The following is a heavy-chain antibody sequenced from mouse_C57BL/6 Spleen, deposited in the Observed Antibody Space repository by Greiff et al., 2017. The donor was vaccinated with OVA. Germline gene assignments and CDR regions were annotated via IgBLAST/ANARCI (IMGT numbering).Heavy chain of an antibody. D-gene: IGHD1-2*01. J-gene: IGHJ2*01. CDR1: GYTFTSYW. V-gene: IGHV1-53*01. Sequence: QVQLQQSGTELVKPGASVKLSCKASGYTFTSYWMHWVKQRPGQGLEWIGNINPSNGGTNYNEKFKSKATLTVDKSSSTAYMQLSSLTSEDSAVYYCARSGMRFTTAFDYWGQGTTLTVSS. CDR2: INPSNGGT. CDR3: ARSGMRFTTAFDY.